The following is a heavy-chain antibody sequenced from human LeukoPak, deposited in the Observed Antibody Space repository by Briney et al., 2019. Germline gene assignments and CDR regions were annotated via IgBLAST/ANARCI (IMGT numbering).Heavy chain of an antibody. CDR1: GGSIKNYY. J-gene: IGHJ6*02. V-gene: IGHV4-59*01. CDR3: ARQSDPYYHYGLDF. Sequence: SQSLSLTCTPAGGSIKNYYRSRIRQPLRKGPEWIGYVHYTGPTSYNPSLKSRVTISVQPSKNQFSLTLNSVTAADTAVYHCARQSDPYYHYGLDFWGQGTTVIVSS. CDR2: VHYTGPT.